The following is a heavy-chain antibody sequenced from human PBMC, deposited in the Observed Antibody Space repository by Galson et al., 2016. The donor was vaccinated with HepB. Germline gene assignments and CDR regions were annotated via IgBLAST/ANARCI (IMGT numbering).Heavy chain of an antibody. CDR1: GFTFSTYV. CDR3: ARATDSSWHNFDY. CDR2: ISNDGNIK. J-gene: IGHJ4*02. Sequence: SLRLSCAGSGFTFSTYVMHWVRKAPCKRPQWVTVISNDGNIKTYPHSVKGRFHIPRHKTRKTVFLHMNSLGPEDTAGYYCARATDSSWHNFDYWGQGTLVTVSS. V-gene: IGHV3-30*16. D-gene: IGHD6-13*01.